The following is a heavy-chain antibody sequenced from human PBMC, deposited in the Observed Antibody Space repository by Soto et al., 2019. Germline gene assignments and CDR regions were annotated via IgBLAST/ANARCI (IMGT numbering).Heavy chain of an antibody. CDR3: ARDNGYSDF. V-gene: IGHV1-18*01. Sequence: QIQMVQSGAEVKQPGASVKISCKTSGYTFSSYSINWVRQAPGQGLEWLAWISTTSGNTHYAVRVQGRVTVTLDKSARTAFIEMWGLTSDDTAVYFSARDNGYSDFWGEGTLVTVST. CDR1: GYTFSSYS. D-gene: IGHD2-8*01. CDR2: ISTTSGNT. J-gene: IGHJ4*02.